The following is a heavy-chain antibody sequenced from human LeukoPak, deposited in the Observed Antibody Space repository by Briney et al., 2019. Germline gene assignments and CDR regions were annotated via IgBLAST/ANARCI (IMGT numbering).Heavy chain of an antibody. D-gene: IGHD3-3*01. CDR3: AKGSQELRFLEWLSSRDYFDY. CDR2: FSWVGGGT. Sequence: GGSPCPSSAPSGFTSEDLTMHWVGQAPGQGRGWVSLFSWVGGGTYYADSVKGRFTISRDNSKNSLYLQMNSLRTEDTALYYCAKGSQELRFLEWLSSRDYFDYWGQGTLVTVSS. J-gene: IGHJ4*02. V-gene: IGHV3-43*01. CDR1: GFTSEDLT.